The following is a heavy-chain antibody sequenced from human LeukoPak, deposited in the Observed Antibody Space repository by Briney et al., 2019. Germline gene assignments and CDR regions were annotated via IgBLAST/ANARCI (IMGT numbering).Heavy chain of an antibody. CDR3: ARDLPGSYYAFDI. D-gene: IGHD1-26*01. CDR1: GGSISNNY. J-gene: IGHJ3*02. V-gene: IGHV4-59*01. CDR2: LYHNGNT. Sequence: KPSETLSLTCTVSGGSISNNYWSWLRQPPGKGLEWISYLYHNGNTNYNPSLKGRVTMSVDTSKNQFSLKLASVTAADTAVYYCARDLPGSYYAFDIWGQGTVVSVSS.